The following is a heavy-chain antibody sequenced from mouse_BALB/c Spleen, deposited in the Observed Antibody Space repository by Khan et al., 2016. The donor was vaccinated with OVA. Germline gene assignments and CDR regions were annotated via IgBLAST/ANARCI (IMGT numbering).Heavy chain of an antibody. CDR2: IYPGSGST. J-gene: IGHJ3*01. CDR1: GYTFTDYV. V-gene: IGHV1-77*01. CDR3: ARGGYSVVAY. Sequence: QVQLQQSGPELVKPGASVKMSCKASGYTFTDYVINWVKQRTGQGLEWIGDIYPGSGSTYYNEKFKGKAKLTADKSSNTAYMQLSSLTFEDSEVYFRARGGYSVVAYWGQGTLVTVSA. D-gene: IGHD1-1*01.